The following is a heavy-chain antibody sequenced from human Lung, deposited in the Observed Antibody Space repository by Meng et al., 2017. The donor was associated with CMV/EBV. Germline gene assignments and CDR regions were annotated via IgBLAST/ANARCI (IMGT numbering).Heavy chain of an antibody. CDR1: GYSFATYW. J-gene: IGHJ4*02. CDR3: ARHYDSSWFGY. V-gene: IGHV5-51*01. Sequence: GGSLRLXXKSSGYSFATYWIGWVRQMPGKDLEWMGMIYCGDSKTIYSPFFQGQVTISADKSISTAYLQWSSLQASDTAMDYCARHYDSSWFGYWGQGTLVTVSS. D-gene: IGHD6-13*01. CDR2: IYCGDSKT.